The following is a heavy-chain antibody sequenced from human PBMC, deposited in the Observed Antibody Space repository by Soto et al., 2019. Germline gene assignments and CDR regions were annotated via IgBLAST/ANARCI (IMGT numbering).Heavy chain of an antibody. Sequence: QVHLQESGPGLVKPSGPLSLTCAVSGVSITTNWWSWVRQPPGKGLECLGEIYHSGTTNYNPSLRGRVTISVDKSNNQFSLNLNSVTAADSAIYYCARHIAVPRTRGFDYWGQGNLVTVSS. D-gene: IGHD6-19*01. V-gene: IGHV4-4*02. CDR1: GVSITTNW. CDR3: ARHIAVPRTRGFDY. J-gene: IGHJ4*02. CDR2: IYHSGTT.